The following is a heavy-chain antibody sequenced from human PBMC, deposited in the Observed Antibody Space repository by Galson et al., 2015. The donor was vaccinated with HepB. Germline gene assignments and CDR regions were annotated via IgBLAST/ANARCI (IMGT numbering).Heavy chain of an antibody. Sequence: SLRLSCAASGFTFSSYWMSWVRQAPGKGLEWVANIKQDGSEKYYVDSVKGRFTISRDNAKNSLYLQMNSLRAEDTAVYYCARVTLTYYYDSSGYLVGGDASDIWGQGTMVTVSS. CDR1: GFTFSSYW. V-gene: IGHV3-7*04. CDR2: IKQDGSEK. J-gene: IGHJ3*02. CDR3: ARVTLTYYYDSSGYLVGGDASDI. D-gene: IGHD3-22*01.